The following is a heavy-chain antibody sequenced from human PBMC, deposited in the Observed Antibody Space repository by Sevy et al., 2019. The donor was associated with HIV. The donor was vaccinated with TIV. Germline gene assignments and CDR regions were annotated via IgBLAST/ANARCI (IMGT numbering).Heavy chain of an antibody. CDR3: ATVLGDVVYSSCWYSFDY. J-gene: IGHJ4*02. V-gene: IGHV1-18*01. Sequence: ASVKVSCKASGYTFTSYGISWVRQAPGQGLEWMGWISAYNGNTNYAQKLQGRVTMTTDTSTSTAYMELRSLRSDDTAVYYCATVLGDVVYSSCWYSFDYWGQGTLVTVSS. CDR1: GYTFTSYG. CDR2: ISAYNGNT. D-gene: IGHD6-19*01.